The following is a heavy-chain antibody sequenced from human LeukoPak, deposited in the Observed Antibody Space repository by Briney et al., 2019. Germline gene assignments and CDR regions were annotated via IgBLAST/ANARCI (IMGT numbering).Heavy chain of an antibody. V-gene: IGHV4-34*01. Sequence: SETLSLTCAVYGGSFSGYYWSWIRQPPGKGLEWIGEINHSGSTNYNPSLKSRVTISVDTSKNQFSLKLSSVTAADTAVYYCARDGYCSSTSSYTALRRKRNWFDPWGQGTLVTVSS. CDR2: INHSGST. D-gene: IGHD2-2*02. CDR3: ARDGYCSSTSSYTALRRKRNWFDP. CDR1: GGSFSGYY. J-gene: IGHJ5*02.